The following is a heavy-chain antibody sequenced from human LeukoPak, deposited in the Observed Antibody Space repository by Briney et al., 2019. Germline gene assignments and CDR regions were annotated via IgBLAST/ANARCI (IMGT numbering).Heavy chain of an antibody. V-gene: IGHV4-34*01. CDR2: INHSGST. Sequence: TSETLSLTCAVYGGSFSGYYWSWIRQPPGKGLEWIGEINHSGSTNYNPSLKSRVTISVDTSKNQFSLKLSSVTAADTAVYYCARKTRRGNNWFDPWGQGTLVTVSS. J-gene: IGHJ5*02. CDR1: GGSFSGYY. D-gene: IGHD3-16*01. CDR3: ARKTRRGNNWFDP.